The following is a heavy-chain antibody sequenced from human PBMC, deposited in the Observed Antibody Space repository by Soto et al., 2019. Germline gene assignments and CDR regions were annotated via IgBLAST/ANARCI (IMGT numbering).Heavy chain of an antibody. CDR3: ARDRRYNWNYYYLDV. CDR1: SGSISSSNW. CDR2: IYHSGST. Sequence: QVQLQESGPGLVKPSGTLSLTCAVSSGSISSSNWWSWVRQPPGKGLEWIGEIYHSGSTNYNPSLKSRVTISVDKSKNPFSLKLSSVTAADTAVYYCARDRRYNWNYYYLDVWGKGTTVTVSS. D-gene: IGHD1-20*01. V-gene: IGHV4-4*02. J-gene: IGHJ6*03.